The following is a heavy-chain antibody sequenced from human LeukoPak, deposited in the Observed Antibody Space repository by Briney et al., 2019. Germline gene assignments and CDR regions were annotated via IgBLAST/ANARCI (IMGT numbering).Heavy chain of an antibody. Sequence: SETLSLTCTVSGGSISSYYWSWIRQPPGKGLEWIGYIYYSGSTNYNPSLKSRISISVDTSKNQFSLKLSSVTAADTAVYYCARTTEGGYTYNYFYYYYMDVWGKGATVTISS. CDR3: ARTTEGGYTYNYFYYYYMDV. CDR1: GGSISSYY. V-gene: IGHV4-59*01. J-gene: IGHJ6*03. D-gene: IGHD5-18*01. CDR2: IYYSGST.